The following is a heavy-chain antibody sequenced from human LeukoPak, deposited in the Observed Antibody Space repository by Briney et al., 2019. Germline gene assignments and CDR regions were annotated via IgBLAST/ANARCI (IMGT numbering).Heavy chain of an antibody. CDR3: ARGRWGYYYYYYYGMDV. Sequence: APVKVSCKASGYTFTSYDINWVRQATGQGLEWMGWMNPNSGNTGYAQKFQGRVTMTRNTSISTAYMELSSLRSEDTAVYYCARGRWGYYYYYYYGMDVWGQGTTVTVSS. CDR2: MNPNSGNT. CDR1: GYTFTSYD. J-gene: IGHJ6*02. D-gene: IGHD7-27*01. V-gene: IGHV1-8*01.